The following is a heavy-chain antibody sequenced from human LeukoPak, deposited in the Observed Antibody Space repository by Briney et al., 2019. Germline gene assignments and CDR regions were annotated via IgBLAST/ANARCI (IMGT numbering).Heavy chain of an antibody. J-gene: IGHJ4*02. CDR1: VGSISSSNW. D-gene: IGHD6-19*01. CDR3: ARGGRSSGWYYFDY. V-gene: IGHV4-4*02. Sequence: PSETLSLTCAVSVGSISSSNWWSWVRQPPGKGLEWIGEIYHSGSTNYNPSLKSRVTISVDTSKNQFSLKLSSVTAADTAVYYCARGGRSSGWYYFDYWGQGTLVTVSS. CDR2: IYHSGST.